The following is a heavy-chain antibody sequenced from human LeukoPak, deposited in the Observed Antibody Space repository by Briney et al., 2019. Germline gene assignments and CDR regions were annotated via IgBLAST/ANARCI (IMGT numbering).Heavy chain of an antibody. J-gene: IGHJ3*02. Sequence: PSETLSLTCTVSGGSISSYYWSWIRQPPGEGLEWIGYIYYSGSTNYNPSLKSRVTISVDTSKNQFSLKLSSVTAADTAVYYCARAVAGVDAFDIWGQGTMVTVSS. CDR2: IYYSGST. CDR3: ARAVAGVDAFDI. V-gene: IGHV4-59*01. CDR1: GGSISSYY. D-gene: IGHD6-19*01.